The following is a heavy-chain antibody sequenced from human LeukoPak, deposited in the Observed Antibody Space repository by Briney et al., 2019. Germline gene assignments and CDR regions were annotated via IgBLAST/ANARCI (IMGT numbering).Heavy chain of an antibody. V-gene: IGHV5-51*01. CDR2: IYPGDSDT. D-gene: IGHD3-22*01. CDR3: ARQDDYDRSGYTDY. Sequence: GESLKISCQGFGYRFTSYWIGWVRQIPGKGLEWMGIIYPGDSDTRYSPSFQGQVTISVDKSISTAYLQWSSLKASDTAMYYCARQDDYDRSGYTDYWGQGTLVTVSS. CDR1: GYRFTSYW. J-gene: IGHJ4*02.